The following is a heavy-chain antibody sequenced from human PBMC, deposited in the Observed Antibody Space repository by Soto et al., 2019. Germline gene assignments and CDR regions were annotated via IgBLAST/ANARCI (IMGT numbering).Heavy chain of an antibody. CDR2: IEPRDSST. D-gene: IGHD4-4*01. V-gene: IGHV5-10-1*01. CDR3: AILNYFDP. Sequence: ESLKISCQASGYSFGSYSMSWVRQVPGKGLEWVGRIEPRDSSTTYSPSFQGHVTISVDNSINTVYLQWRSLRASETAMYFCAILNYFDPWGQGSLVTVSS. CDR1: GYSFGSYS. J-gene: IGHJ5*02.